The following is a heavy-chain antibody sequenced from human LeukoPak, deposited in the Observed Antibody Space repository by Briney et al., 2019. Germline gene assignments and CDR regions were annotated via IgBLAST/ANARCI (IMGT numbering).Heavy chain of an antibody. V-gene: IGHV1-46*01. J-gene: IGHJ4*02. D-gene: IGHD2-15*01. CDR1: GYTFTGYY. Sequence: ASVKVSCKASGYTFTGYYIHWMRQAPGQGLEWMGKINPSGGSTSYAQKFQGRVTTTRDTSTSTVYMELSSLRSEDTAVYYCARTIVDGGTNFWGQGTLVTVSS. CDR3: ARTIVDGGTNF. CDR2: INPSGGST.